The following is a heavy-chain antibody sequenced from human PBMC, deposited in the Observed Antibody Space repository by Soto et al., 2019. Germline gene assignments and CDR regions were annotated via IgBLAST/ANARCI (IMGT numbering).Heavy chain of an antibody. J-gene: IGHJ4*02. CDR1: GFVFSRYW. CDR2: IKEDGSEK. CDR3: AGWIRTSEVAPGY. D-gene: IGHD2-2*03. Sequence: EVQLVESGGGLVQPGGSLRLSCAASGFVFSRYWMSWVRQAPGKGLEWVANIKEDGSEKYYVDSVKGRFTISRDNARNLLYLQMSSLRAEDTAVYYCAGWIRTSEVAPGYWGQGTLVTVSS. V-gene: IGHV3-7*01.